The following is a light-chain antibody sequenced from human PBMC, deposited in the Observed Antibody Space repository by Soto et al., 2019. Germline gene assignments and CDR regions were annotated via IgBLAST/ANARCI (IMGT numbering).Light chain of an antibody. J-gene: IGKJ4*01. CDR2: DAS. CDR3: QQYDNYKPLT. CDR1: QSISSW. Sequence: DIQMTRSPSTLSASVGDRGTITCRASQSISSWLAWYQQKPGKAPKLLIFDASSLESGTPSRFSGRRSGTQFTLTINGLQPDDFATYYCQQYDNYKPLTFGGGTKVDIK. V-gene: IGKV1-5*01.